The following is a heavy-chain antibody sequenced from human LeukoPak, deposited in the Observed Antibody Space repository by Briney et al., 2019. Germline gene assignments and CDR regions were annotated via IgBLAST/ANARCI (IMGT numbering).Heavy chain of an antibody. CDR3: VRSITMVRGVKGGLDY. J-gene: IGHJ4*02. V-gene: IGHV4-39*07. D-gene: IGHD3-10*01. Sequence: SETLSLTCTVSGGSISSSSYYWGWIRQPPGKGLEWIGSIYYSGSTYYNPSLKSRVTISVDTSKNQFSLKLSSVTAADTAVYYCVRSITMVRGVKGGLDYWGQGTLVTVSS. CDR1: GGSISSSSYY. CDR2: IYYSGST.